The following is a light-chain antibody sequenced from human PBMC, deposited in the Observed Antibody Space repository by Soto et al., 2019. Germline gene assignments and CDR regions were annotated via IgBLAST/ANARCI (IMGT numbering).Light chain of an antibody. CDR2: DAS. Sequence: EIVLTQSPATLSLSPGERATLPCRASQSLVNTYVAWHQQKAGQAPRLLIYDASTRATGIPDRFRGSGSGTDFTLTISRLEPEDVAVYYCQQYGSLSWTFGQGTKVDIK. V-gene: IGKV3-20*01. J-gene: IGKJ1*01. CDR3: QQYGSLSWT. CDR1: QSLVNTY.